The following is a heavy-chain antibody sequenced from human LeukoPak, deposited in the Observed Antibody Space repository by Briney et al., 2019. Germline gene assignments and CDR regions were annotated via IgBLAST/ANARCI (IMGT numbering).Heavy chain of an antibody. Sequence: GGSLRLSCAASGFTFSSYGMHWVRQAPGKGLEWVAFIRLDGSNKYYADSVKGRFTISRDNSKNTLYLQMNSLRAEDTAVYYCAKSGQQLGYYYYYMDVWGKGTTVTISS. V-gene: IGHV3-30*02. CDR1: GFTFSSYG. CDR3: AKSGQQLGYYYYYMDV. D-gene: IGHD6-13*01. J-gene: IGHJ6*03. CDR2: IRLDGSNK.